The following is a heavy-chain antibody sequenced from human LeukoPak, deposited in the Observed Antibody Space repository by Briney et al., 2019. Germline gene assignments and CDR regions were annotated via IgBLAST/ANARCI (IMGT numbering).Heavy chain of an antibody. CDR1: GFSVSSDY. V-gene: IGHV3-53*01. CDR3: AKETYYDSSGAPLFDY. CDR2: LYSGGST. Sequence: PGGSLRLSCVASGFSVSSDYMTWVRQAPGKGLEWVSVLYSGGSTYYADSVKGRFTISRDNSKNTLYLQMNTLRAEDTAVYYCAKETYYDSSGAPLFDYWGQGTLVTVSS. J-gene: IGHJ4*02. D-gene: IGHD3-22*01.